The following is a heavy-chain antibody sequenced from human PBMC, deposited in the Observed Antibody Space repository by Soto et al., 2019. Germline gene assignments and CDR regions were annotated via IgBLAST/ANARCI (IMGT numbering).Heavy chain of an antibody. CDR2: MFYSGAT. CDR3: AGHKSGSDWLDP. V-gene: IGHV4-39*01. Sequence: SETLSLTCTVSGGSISDISYCWGWIRQPPGKGLQWIGCMFYSGATYYNPSLKNRVTLSVDTSNNEFSLKLVSVTAPDTAVYYCAGHKSGSDWLDPWGQGTLVTVSS. CDR1: GGSISDISYC. D-gene: IGHD2-15*01. J-gene: IGHJ5*02.